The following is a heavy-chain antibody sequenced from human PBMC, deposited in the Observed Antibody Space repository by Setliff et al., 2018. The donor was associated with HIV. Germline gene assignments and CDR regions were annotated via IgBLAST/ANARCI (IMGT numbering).Heavy chain of an antibody. D-gene: IGHD2-2*01. CDR2: INHSGSP. Sequence: SETLSLTCAVYGGSFSGYYWTWIRQPPGKGLEWIGEINHSGSPTYDPSLTGRVTILVDTSKNQFSLKLSSVTAADTAVYYCARGGSSNWYEGYFDYWGQGTLVTVYS. J-gene: IGHJ4*02. CDR3: ARGGSSNWYEGYFDY. CDR1: GGSFSGYY. V-gene: IGHV4-34*01.